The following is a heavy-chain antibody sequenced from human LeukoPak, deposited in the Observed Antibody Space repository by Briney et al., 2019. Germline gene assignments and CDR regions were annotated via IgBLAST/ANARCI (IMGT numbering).Heavy chain of an antibody. Sequence: GESLKISCKGSGYSFSTYWVAWVRQMPGKGLEWMGIIYPGYSDTRYSPSFQGQVTISADKSITAAYLQWSSLKASDTAIYYCARTPGSSDYRGYQYWYFDLWGRGTLVTVSS. CDR1: GYSFSTYW. D-gene: IGHD5-12*01. V-gene: IGHV5-51*01. CDR2: IYPGYSDT. J-gene: IGHJ2*01. CDR3: ARTPGSSDYRGYQYWYFDL.